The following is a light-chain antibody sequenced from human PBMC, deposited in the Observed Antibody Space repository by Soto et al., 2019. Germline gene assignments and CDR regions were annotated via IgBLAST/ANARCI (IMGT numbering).Light chain of an antibody. CDR3: QQSYSTPKT. CDR1: HSIANS. J-gene: IGKJ1*01. V-gene: IGKV1-39*01. CDR2: AAS. Sequence: DVQLTQSSSSLSACVAYRVIITYQASHSIANSLNWFQQKPGKAPKLLIYAASSLQSGVPSRFSGSGSGTDFTLTISSLQPEDFATYYCQQSYSTPKTFGQGTKVDIK.